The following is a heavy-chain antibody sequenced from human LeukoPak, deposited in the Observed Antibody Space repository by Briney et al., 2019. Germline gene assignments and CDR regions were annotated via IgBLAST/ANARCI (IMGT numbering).Heavy chain of an antibody. CDR1: GGSFSGYY. V-gene: IGHV4-34*01. CDR3: TRDPEALDY. CDR2: INHSGST. J-gene: IGHJ4*02. Sequence: SETLSLTCAVYGGSFSGYYWSWIRQPPGKGLEWIGEINHSGSTNYNPSLKSRVTISVDTSKNQFSLKLSSVTAADTAVYYCTRDPEALDYWGPGTLVTVSS.